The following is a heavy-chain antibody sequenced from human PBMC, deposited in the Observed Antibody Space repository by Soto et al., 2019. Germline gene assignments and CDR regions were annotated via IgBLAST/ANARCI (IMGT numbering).Heavy chain of an antibody. Sequence: RLSCAASGFTSINAWMNWVRQAPGKGLEWVGRIKSKTDGGTTDYAAPVKGRFTISRDDSKNTLYLQMNSLKTEDTAVYYCTTAFSDYGDYDDYYCGMDVWGQGTTVTVSS. CDR2: IKSKTDGGTT. V-gene: IGHV3-15*07. CDR3: TTAFSDYGDYDDYYCGMDV. CDR1: GFTSINAW. J-gene: IGHJ6*02. D-gene: IGHD4-17*01.